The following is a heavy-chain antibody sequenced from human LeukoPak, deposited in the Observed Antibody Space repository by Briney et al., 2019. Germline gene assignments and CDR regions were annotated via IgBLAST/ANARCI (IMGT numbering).Heavy chain of an antibody. CDR3: ARVPVRGSRESY. CDR1: GYTFTGYY. V-gene: IGHV1-2*02. Sequence: APVKVSCKASGYTFTGYYMHWVRQAPGQGLEWMGWINPNSGGTNYAQRFQGRVTMTRDTSISTAYMELSRLRSDDTAVYYCARVPVRGSRESYWGQGTLVTVSS. J-gene: IGHJ4*02. CDR2: INPNSGGT. D-gene: IGHD3-10*01.